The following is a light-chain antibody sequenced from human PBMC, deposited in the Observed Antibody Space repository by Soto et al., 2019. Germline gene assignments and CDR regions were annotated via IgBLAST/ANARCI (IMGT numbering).Light chain of an antibody. CDR1: QSLLHSNGYNY. CDR3: MQALQTQDG. Sequence: DIVMTQSPLSLPVTPGEPASISCRSSQSLLHSNGYNYLDWYLQKPGQSPQLLIYLGSNRASGVPERFSGSGSGTDFTLKIGRVEAEDVGVYYCMQALQTQDGFGQGTKLEIK. CDR2: LGS. V-gene: IGKV2-28*01. J-gene: IGKJ2*03.